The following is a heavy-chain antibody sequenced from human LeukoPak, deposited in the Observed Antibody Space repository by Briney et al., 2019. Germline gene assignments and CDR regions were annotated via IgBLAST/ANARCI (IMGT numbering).Heavy chain of an antibody. CDR2: INHSGST. V-gene: IGHV4-34*01. Sequence: SETLSLTCAVYGGSFSGYYWSWIRQPPGKGLEWIGEINHSGSTNYNPSLKSRVTISVDTSKNQFSLKLSSVTAADTAVYYCARLYRRGRYCSSTSCYHWFDPWGQGTLVTVSS. CDR3: ARLYRRGRYCSSTSCYHWFDP. D-gene: IGHD2-2*01. J-gene: IGHJ5*02. CDR1: GGSFSGYY.